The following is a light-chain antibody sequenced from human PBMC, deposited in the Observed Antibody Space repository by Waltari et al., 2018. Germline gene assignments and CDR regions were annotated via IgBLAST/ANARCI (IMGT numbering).Light chain of an antibody. V-gene: IGKV1-27*01. CDR3: QKYNSAPYT. CDR1: QRTSDY. Sequence: DIQMTHSPSSLSASVGDTVTITCRASQRTSDYLAWYQQQPGTVPKFLIYAASSLQAGVPSRFSGSGSGTDFTLTISSLQPEDVATYYCQKYNSAPYTFGQGTKLEIK. CDR2: AAS. J-gene: IGKJ2*01.